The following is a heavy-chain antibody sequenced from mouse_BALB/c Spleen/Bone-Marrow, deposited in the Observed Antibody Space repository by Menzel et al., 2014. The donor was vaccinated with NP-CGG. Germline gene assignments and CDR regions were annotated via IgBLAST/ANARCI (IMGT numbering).Heavy chain of an antibody. CDR1: GLTFTDYY. CDR3: AREVTTAIHGYFEV. V-gene: IGHV7-3*02. J-gene: IGHJ1*01. D-gene: IGHD1-2*01. CDR2: IRNKANGYTA. Sequence: EVQVAESGGGLVQPGGSLRLSCATSGLTFTDYYMSWVRQPPGKALEWLGFIRNKANGYTAEYSASVKGRFTISRDNSQTILYLQMTTLRAEDSATYYCAREVTTAIHGYFEVWGAGTTVTVSS.